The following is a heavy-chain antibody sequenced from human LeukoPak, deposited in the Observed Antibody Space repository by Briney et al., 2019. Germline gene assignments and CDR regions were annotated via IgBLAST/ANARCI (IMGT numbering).Heavy chain of an antibody. CDR2: IYYSGST. CDR3: ARNNTLMMYPRGGEDKGFDY. V-gene: IGHV4-39*01. J-gene: IGHJ4*02. CDR1: GGSISSSSYY. D-gene: IGHD2-8*01. Sequence: SETLSLTCTVSGGSISSSSYYWGCIRQPPGKGLEWIGSIYYSGSTHYNPSLKSRVTISVDTSKNEFSLKLSSVTAADTAVYYCARNNTLMMYPRGGEDKGFDYWGQGTLVTVSS.